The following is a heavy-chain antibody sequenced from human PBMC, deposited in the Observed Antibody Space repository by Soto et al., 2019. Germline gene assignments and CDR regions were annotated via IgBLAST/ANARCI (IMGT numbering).Heavy chain of an antibody. V-gene: IGHV3-23*01. CDR1: GFTFSSYA. CDR2: FIGSCGGT. CDR3: AGGRAAYYDFWSGYYTGYYYMDV. J-gene: IGHJ6*03. Sequence: GGSLRLSCAASGFTFSSYAMSWVRQAPGKGLEWVSGFIGSCGGTYYADSVKGRFTISRDNSQNTLYLQMNSLRAEDTAVYYCAGGRAAYYDFWSGYYTGYYYMDVWGKGTTVTVSS. D-gene: IGHD3-3*01.